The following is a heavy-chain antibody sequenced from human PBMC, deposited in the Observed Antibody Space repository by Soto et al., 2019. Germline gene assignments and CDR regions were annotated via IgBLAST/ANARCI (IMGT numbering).Heavy chain of an antibody. J-gene: IGHJ4*02. CDR1: GGSINSRTYY. CDR2: IYYSGST. CDR3: ARRTNYDTLTGYNLDF. Sequence: QLQLQESGPGLVKPSETLSLTCSVSGGSINSRTYYWGWIRQPPGKGLEWIGTIYYSGSTYYNPSFNSRVTITIDTSKNQFYLRLSSVTAADTAVYYCARRTNYDTLTGYNLDFWGQGTLVTVSS. V-gene: IGHV4-39*01. D-gene: IGHD3-9*01.